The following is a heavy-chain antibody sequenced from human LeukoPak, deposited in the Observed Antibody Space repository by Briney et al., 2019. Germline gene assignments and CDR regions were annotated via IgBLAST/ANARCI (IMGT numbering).Heavy chain of an antibody. CDR3: ARGPHGVWGFGELTDY. CDR1: GYTFTSYG. D-gene: IGHD3-10*01. Sequence: ASVKVSCKASGYTFTSYGISWVRQAPGQGLEWMGWISAYNGNTNYAQKLQGRVTMTTDTSTSTAYMELRSLRSDDTAVYYCARGPHGVWGFGELTDYWGQGTLVTVSS. CDR2: ISAYNGNT. V-gene: IGHV1-18*01. J-gene: IGHJ4*02.